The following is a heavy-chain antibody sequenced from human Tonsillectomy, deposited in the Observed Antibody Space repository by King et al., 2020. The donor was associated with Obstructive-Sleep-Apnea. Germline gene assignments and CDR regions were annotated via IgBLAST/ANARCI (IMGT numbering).Heavy chain of an antibody. Sequence: VQLVESGGGVVQPGRSRRLSCAASGFTFSSYGMHWVRQAPGKGLEGVAVISYDGSTEYYGESVKGRFTISRDNSKNTLYLQMNSLRVEDTAVYYCAKDLNYDSSGYYSPFYWGQGTLVTVSS. J-gene: IGHJ4*02. CDR2: ISYDGSTE. D-gene: IGHD3-22*01. CDR3: AKDLNYDSSGYYSPFY. CDR1: GFTFSSYG. V-gene: IGHV3-30*18.